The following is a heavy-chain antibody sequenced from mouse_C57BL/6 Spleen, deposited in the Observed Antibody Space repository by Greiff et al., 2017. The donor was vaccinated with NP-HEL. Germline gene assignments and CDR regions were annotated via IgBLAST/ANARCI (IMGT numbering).Heavy chain of an antibody. Sequence: EVKLVESGGGLVKPGGSLKLSCAASGFTFSDYGMHWVRQAPEQGLEWVAYISSGSSTIYYADTVKGRFTISRDNAKNTLFLQMTSLRSEDTAMYYCARIPSTTVVAPDVWGTGTTVTVSS. J-gene: IGHJ1*03. CDR2: ISSGSSTI. V-gene: IGHV5-17*01. CDR1: GFTFSDYG. D-gene: IGHD1-1*01. CDR3: ARIPSTTVVAPDV.